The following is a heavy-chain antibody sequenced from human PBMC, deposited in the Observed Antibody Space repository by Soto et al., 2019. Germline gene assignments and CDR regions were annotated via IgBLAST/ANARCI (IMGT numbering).Heavy chain of an antibody. CDR2: ISSSSYI. D-gene: IGHD3-10*01. J-gene: IGHJ6*02. CDR3: AREGPMVRGVTTWSDYYYYGMDV. CDR1: GFTFSSYS. Sequence: GSLRLSCAASGFTFSSYSMNWVRQAPGKGLEWVSSISSSSYIYYADSVKGRFTISRDNAKNSLYLQMNSLRAEDTAVYYCAREGPMVRGVTTWSDYYYYGMDVWGQGTTVTVSS. V-gene: IGHV3-21*01.